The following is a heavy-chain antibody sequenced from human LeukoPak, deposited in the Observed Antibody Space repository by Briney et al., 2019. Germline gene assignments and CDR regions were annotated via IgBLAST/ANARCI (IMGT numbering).Heavy chain of an antibody. CDR1: GGSISSSSYY. CDR2: IYYSGST. J-gene: IGHJ4*02. Sequence: SETLSLTCTVSGGSISSSSYYWGWIRQPPGKGLEWIGSIYYSGSTNYNPSLKSRVTISVDTSKNQFSLKLSSATAADTAVYYCARGRIAAAGTGGSTWFDYWGQGTLVTVSS. D-gene: IGHD6-13*01. CDR3: ARGRIAAAGTGGSTWFDY. V-gene: IGHV4-39*07.